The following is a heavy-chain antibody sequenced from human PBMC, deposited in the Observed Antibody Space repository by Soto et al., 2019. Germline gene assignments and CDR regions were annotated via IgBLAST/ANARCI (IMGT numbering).Heavy chain of an antibody. Sequence: PSETLSLTCTVSGGSITSGGYSWTWIRQSPGKGLEWIGYTYQSGSAYYNPSLKSRVTISVDRSKNHFSLNLTSVTAADTAVYYCARDYYGMDVWGQGTTVTVSS. V-gene: IGHV4-30-2*06. CDR3: ARDYYGMDV. CDR1: GGSITSGGYS. CDR2: TYQSGSA. J-gene: IGHJ6*02.